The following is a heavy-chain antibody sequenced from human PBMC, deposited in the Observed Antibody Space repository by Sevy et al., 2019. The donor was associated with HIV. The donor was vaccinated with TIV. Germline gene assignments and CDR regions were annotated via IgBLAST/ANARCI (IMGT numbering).Heavy chain of an antibody. CDR2: IYFNGAT. CDR1: RGSINRYY. V-gene: IGHV4-59*01. D-gene: IGHD3-22*01. J-gene: IGHJ4*02. Sequence: SETLSLTCSVSRGSINRYYWSWIRQPPGKGLEWIGNIYFNGATIYNPSLKSRGTISVDASKNQFSLDLRSVTTADTAVYYCARGPPSYYCKTDYYNLFFDYWGQGALVTVSS. CDR3: ARGPPSYYCKTDYYNLFFDY.